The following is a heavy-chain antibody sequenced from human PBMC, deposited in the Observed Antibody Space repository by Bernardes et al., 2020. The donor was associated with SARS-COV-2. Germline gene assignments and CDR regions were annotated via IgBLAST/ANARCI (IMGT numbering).Heavy chain of an antibody. D-gene: IGHD3-22*01. CDR1: AFTVRNDY. J-gene: IGHJ4*02. CDR2: IYSGGNT. V-gene: IGHV3-53*04. CDR3: ASGPYDHDGTAYSAIDY. Sequence: GGSLRLSCAASAFTVRNDYMSWLRQTPGKGLEWVSVIYSGGNTYYTDSVTGRFTISRHISENTLYLHMNSLRSEDTAVYYCASGPYDHDGTAYSAIDYWGQGILVTVSS.